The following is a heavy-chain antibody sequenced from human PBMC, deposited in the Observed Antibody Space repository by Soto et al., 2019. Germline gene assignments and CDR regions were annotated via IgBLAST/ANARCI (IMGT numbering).Heavy chain of an antibody. CDR1: GGSISSGGYY. Sequence: SETLSLTCTVSGGSISSGGYYWSWIRQHPGKGLEWIGYIYYSGSTYYNPSLKSRVTISVDTSKNQFSLKLSSVTAADTAVYYCAREPYQITMIVSWGQGTLVTVSS. D-gene: IGHD3-22*01. CDR2: IYYSGST. CDR3: AREPYQITMIVS. V-gene: IGHV4-31*03. J-gene: IGHJ5*02.